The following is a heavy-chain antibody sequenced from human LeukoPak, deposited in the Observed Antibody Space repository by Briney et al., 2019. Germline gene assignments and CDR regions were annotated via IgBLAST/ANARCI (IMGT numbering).Heavy chain of an antibody. V-gene: IGHV3-64D*09. D-gene: IGHD2-15*01. CDR1: GFTFSSYA. J-gene: IGHJ4*02. Sequence: GGSLRLSCSASGFTFSSYAMHWVRQAPGKGLEYVSAITSNGGSTYYADSAKGRFTISRDNSKNTLYLQMSSLRAEDTAVYYCVKAPLGYCSGGSCYRRYYFDYWGQGTLVTVSS. CDR2: ITSNGGST. CDR3: VKAPLGYCSGGSCYRRYYFDY.